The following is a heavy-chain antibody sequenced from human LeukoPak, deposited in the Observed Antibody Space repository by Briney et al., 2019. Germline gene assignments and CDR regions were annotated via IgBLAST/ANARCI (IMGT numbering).Heavy chain of an antibody. CDR3: ARPLKEGYGGNYGGPDY. J-gene: IGHJ4*02. V-gene: IGHV1-2*02. CDR1: GYTFTSYD. Sequence: ASVKVSCKASGYTFTSYDINWVRQAPGQGLEWMGWINPNSGGTNYAQKFQGRVTMTRDTSISTAYMELSRLRSDDTAVYYCARPLKEGYGGNYGGPDYWGQGTLVTVSS. CDR2: INPNSGGT. D-gene: IGHD4-23*01.